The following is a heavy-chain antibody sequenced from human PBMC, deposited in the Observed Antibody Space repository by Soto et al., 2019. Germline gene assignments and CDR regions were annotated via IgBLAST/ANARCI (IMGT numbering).Heavy chain of an antibody. Sequence: SETLSLTCTVSGCSISSYYWSWIRQPTGKGLEWIGYIYYSGSTNYNPSLKSRVTISVDTSKNQFSLKLSSVTAADTAVYYCARGGLIVGATRPDDAFDIWGQGTMVTVSS. D-gene: IGHD1-26*01. V-gene: IGHV4-59*01. CDR3: ARGGLIVGATRPDDAFDI. CDR1: GCSISSYY. CDR2: IYYSGST. J-gene: IGHJ3*02.